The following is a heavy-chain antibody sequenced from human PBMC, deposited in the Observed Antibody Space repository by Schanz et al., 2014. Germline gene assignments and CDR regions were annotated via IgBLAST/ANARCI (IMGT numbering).Heavy chain of an antibody. J-gene: IGHJ4*02. CDR3: ARDIGADTAMGN. D-gene: IGHD5-18*01. CDR1: GFIFSAFW. V-gene: IGHV3-74*01. CDR2: ITSDGSST. Sequence: EVQLVESGGDLVQPGGSLRLSCAASGFIFSAFWMHWVRQAPGKGLVWVSRITSDGSSTTYADSVKGRFTLSRDNAKNTLYLQMNSLRAEDTAVYYCARDIGADTAMGNWGQGTLVTVSS.